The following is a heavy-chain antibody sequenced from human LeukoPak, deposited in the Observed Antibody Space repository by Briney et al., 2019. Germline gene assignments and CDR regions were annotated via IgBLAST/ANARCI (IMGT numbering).Heavy chain of an antibody. CDR3: ARDPGIDCSGGSCYTAGFDP. D-gene: IGHD2-15*01. Sequence: ASVTVSCKASGYTFTSYYMHWVRQAPGQGLEWMGIINPSGGSTSYAQKFQGRVTMTRDTSTSTVYMELSSLRSEDTAVYYCARDPGIDCSGGSCYTAGFDPWGQGTLVTVSS. V-gene: IGHV1-46*01. CDR1: GYTFTSYY. J-gene: IGHJ5*02. CDR2: INPSGGST.